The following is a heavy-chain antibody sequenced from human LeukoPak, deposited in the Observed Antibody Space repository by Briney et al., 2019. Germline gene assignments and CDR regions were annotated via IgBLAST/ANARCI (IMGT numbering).Heavy chain of an antibody. J-gene: IGHJ4*02. Sequence: GASVKVSCKASGYTFISYYMHWVRQAPGQGPEWLAMINPRDGSTTFGQNFQVRVTMTRDTSMSTVYMELSSLRSEDTAVYYCARGPFSGSTYHPNYFDYWGQGTLVTVSS. V-gene: IGHV1-46*01. D-gene: IGHD1-26*01. CDR1: GYTFISYY. CDR3: ARGPFSGSTYHPNYFDY. CDR2: INPRDGST.